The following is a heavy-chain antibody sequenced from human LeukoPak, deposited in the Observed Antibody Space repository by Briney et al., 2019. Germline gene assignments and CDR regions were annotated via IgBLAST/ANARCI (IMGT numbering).Heavy chain of an antibody. CDR1: GFIFSTYW. J-gene: IGHJ5*02. CDR3: ASDRGMVGQFDP. D-gene: IGHD2-8*01. Sequence: GGSLRLSCAASGFIFSTYWMSWVRQAPGKGLEWVANIKEDGSEKNYADSVKGRFTISRDNAKNSLYLQMNSLRAEDTAVYYCASDRGMVGQFDPWGQGTLVTVSS. V-gene: IGHV3-7*01. CDR2: IKEDGSEK.